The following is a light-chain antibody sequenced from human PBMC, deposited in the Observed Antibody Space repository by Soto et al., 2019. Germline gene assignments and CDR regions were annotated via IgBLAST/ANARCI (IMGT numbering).Light chain of an antibody. V-gene: IGKV3-15*01. CDR1: QSVSSN. Sequence: EIVMTQSPATLSVSPGERATLSCRASQSVSSNLAWYQQKPGQAPRLLIYGASTRATGIPARFSGSGSGTEFTLTISSLQSEDFALYSCQQWNNWPPITFGQGTRLEIK. CDR2: GAS. CDR3: QQWNNWPPIT. J-gene: IGKJ5*01.